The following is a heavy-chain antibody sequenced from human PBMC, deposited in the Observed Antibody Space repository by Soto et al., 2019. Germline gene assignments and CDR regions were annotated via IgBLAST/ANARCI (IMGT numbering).Heavy chain of an antibody. CDR2: IIPIFGTA. CDR3: ARERGVPAATGALFDP. D-gene: IGHD2-2*01. V-gene: IGHV1-69*13. J-gene: IGHJ5*02. Sequence: SVKVSCKASGGTFSSYAISWVRQAPGQGLEWMGGIIPIFGTANYAQKFQGRVTITADESTSTAYMELSSLRSEDTAVYYCARERGVPAATGALFDPRGQRTSVTVSS. CDR1: GGTFSSYA.